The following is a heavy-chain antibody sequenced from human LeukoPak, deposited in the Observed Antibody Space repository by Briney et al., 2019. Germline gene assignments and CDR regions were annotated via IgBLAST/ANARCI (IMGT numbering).Heavy chain of an antibody. J-gene: IGHJ3*02. V-gene: IGHV3-23*01. Sequence: GGSLRLSCAASGFTFSSYAMTWVRQAPGKGLEWVSGITGSGSGTYYADSVKGRFTISRDNSKNTLYLQMNSLRAEDTAVYYCARDRGSSDWGDAFDIWGQGTMVTVSS. CDR3: ARDRGSSDWGDAFDI. D-gene: IGHD2-2*01. CDR2: ITGSGSGT. CDR1: GFTFSSYA.